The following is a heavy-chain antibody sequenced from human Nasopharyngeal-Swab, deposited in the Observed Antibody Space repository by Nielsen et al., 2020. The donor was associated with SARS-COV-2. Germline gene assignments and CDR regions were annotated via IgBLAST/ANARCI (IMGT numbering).Heavy chain of an antibody. CDR1: GDSISTGRYS. D-gene: IGHD6-13*01. J-gene: IGHJ5*02. CDR2: IYYSGTT. CDR3: ARWSSWYNWLDP. V-gene: IGHV4-39*01. Sequence: SETLSLTCAVSGDSISTGRYSWDWIRPPPGKGLEWSGSIYYSGTTYYHPSLKSRVTISVDTSKNQFSLKLNSATAADTAVYYCARWSSWYNWLDPWGQGTQVIVSS.